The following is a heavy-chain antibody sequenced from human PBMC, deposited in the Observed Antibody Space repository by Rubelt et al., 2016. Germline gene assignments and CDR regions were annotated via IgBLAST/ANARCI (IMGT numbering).Heavy chain of an antibody. Sequence: QAQLVHSGVEMRKPGASVKVSCKASGYTFTSYGLSWVRLAPGQGLEWVGWISAHNGNTQSAQNCQGRVTMTTESSPRTACLDLEGPGSDDTAIYYWARGAVDSYYLWWGQGTPVIVSS. CDR2: ISAHNGNT. D-gene: IGHD4-11*01. CDR1: GYTFTSYG. V-gene: IGHV1-18*01. CDR3: ARGAVDSYYLW. J-gene: IGHJ4*02.